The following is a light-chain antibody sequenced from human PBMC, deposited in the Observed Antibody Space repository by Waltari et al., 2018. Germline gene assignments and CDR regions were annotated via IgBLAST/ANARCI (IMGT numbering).Light chain of an antibody. Sequence: QSVLTQPPSVSGAPGQRVTISCTGSSSNIGAGFDVHWYQQLPGTAPKLLIYGNANRPSGVPDRFSGSKSGTSASLAIPGLQAEDEADYYCQSYDSGLSGVVFGGGTKLTVL. CDR1: SSNIGAGFD. CDR3: QSYDSGLSGVV. J-gene: IGLJ2*01. CDR2: GNA. V-gene: IGLV1-40*01.